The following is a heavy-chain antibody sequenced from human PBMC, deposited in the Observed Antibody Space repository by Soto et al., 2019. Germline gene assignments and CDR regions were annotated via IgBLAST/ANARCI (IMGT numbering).Heavy chain of an antibody. CDR2: IMPVFRRP. CDR3: ARDKDRPQLGGNYYYILDV. V-gene: IGHV1-69*12. CDR1: GGTFRTSA. Sequence: QVQLVQSGAEVKKPGSSVKVSCKASGGTFRTSAISWVRQAPGQGLEWVGGIMPVFRRPKYAQNFQGRVTITADESTSTAYMELSSLRSDDTAIYSCARDKDRPQLGGNYYYILDVWGQGTAVTVSS. D-gene: IGHD3-3*02. J-gene: IGHJ6*02.